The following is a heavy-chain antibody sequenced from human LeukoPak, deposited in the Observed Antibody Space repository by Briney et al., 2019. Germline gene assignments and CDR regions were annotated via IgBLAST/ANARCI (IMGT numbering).Heavy chain of an antibody. CDR1: GGSISSTNYY. J-gene: IGHJ5*02. D-gene: IGHD6-19*01. CDR3: ARRPIAVAAWFDP. V-gene: IGHV4-39*01. CDR2: IYFSGST. Sequence: PSETLSLTCTVSGGSISSTNYYWGWVRQPPGKGLEWIGSIYFSGSTYYNPSLKSRVTISVDTSKNQFSLNLSSVTAADTAVYYCARRPIAVAAWFDPWGQGTLVTVSS.